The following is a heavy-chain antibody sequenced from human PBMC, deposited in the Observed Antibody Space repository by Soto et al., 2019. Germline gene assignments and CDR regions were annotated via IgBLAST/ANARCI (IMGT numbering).Heavy chain of an antibody. CDR3: ARERGYGYSTDV. Sequence: GGSLRLSCAASGFTFRNYNMNWVRQAPGKGLEWLSYISGASGTIYYADSMQGRFTISRDNAKNSLYLQMNSLRAEDTAMYYCARERGYGYSTDVCGQGTTVTVSS. V-gene: IGHV3-48*01. J-gene: IGHJ6*01. CDR2: ISGASGTI. CDR1: GFTFRNYN. D-gene: IGHD2-15*01.